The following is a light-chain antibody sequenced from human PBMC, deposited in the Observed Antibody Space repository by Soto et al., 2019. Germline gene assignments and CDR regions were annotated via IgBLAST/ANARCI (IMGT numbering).Light chain of an antibody. J-gene: IGKJ1*01. Sequence: DFQMTQSPFTLSASVGDRVTIICRASQSISRWLAWYQQKPVKAPNLLIYKASSLESGVPSRFSGSASGTEFTLTISSLQPDDVATYYCLQYSTYWTFGQGTKVEIK. CDR3: LQYSTYWT. V-gene: IGKV1-5*03. CDR2: KAS. CDR1: QSISRW.